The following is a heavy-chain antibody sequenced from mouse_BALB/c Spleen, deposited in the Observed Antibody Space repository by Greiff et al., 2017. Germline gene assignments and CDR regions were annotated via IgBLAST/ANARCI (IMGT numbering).Heavy chain of an antibody. J-gene: IGHJ4*01. V-gene: IGHV7-1*02. CDR3: ARDSPYYYGSSEAMDY. Sequence: EVNVVESGGGLVQPGGSLRLSCATSGFTFSDFYMEWVRQPPGKRLEWIAASRNKANDYTTEYSASVKGRFIVSRDTSQSILYLQMNALRAEDTAIYYCARDSPYYYGSSEAMDYWGQGTSVTVSS. CDR2: SRNKANDYTT. CDR1: GFTFSDFY. D-gene: IGHD1-1*01.